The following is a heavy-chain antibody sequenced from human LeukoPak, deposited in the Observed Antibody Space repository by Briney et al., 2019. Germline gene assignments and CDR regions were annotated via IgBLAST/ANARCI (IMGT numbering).Heavy chain of an antibody. CDR3: ARVVGYYDSSGYYRADAFDI. J-gene: IGHJ3*02. V-gene: IGHV4-34*01. CDR1: GGSFSGYY. D-gene: IGHD3-22*01. Sequence: PSETLSLTCAVYGGSFSGYYWSWIRQPPGKGLEWIGEINHSGSTNYNPSLKSRVTISVDTSKNQFSLKLSSVTAADTAVYYCARVVGYYDSSGYYRADAFDIWGQGTMVTVSS. CDR2: INHSGST.